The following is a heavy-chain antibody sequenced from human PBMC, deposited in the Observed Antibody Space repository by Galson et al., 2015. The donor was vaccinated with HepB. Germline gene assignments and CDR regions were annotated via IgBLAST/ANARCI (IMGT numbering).Heavy chain of an antibody. CDR3: ARDGVTYDSSGYYY. CDR1: GYTFTGYY. J-gene: IGHJ4*02. Sequence: SVKVSCKASGYTFTGYYMHWVRQAPGQGLEWMGWINPNSGGTNYAQKFQGRVTMTRDTSISTAYMELSRLRSDDTAVYYCARDGVTYDSSGYYYWGQGTLVTVSS. CDR2: INPNSGGT. V-gene: IGHV1-2*02. D-gene: IGHD3-22*01.